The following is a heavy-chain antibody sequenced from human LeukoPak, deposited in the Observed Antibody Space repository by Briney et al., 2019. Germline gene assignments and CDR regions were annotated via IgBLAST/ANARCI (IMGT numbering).Heavy chain of an antibody. D-gene: IGHD2-21*02. V-gene: IGHV1-69*13. CDR1: GGTFSSYA. CDR3: ARAGAYCGGDCYLDY. J-gene: IGHJ4*02. CDR2: IIPIFGTA. Sequence: SVKVSCKASGGTFSSYAISWARQAPGQGLEWMGGIIPIFGTANYAQKFQGRVTITADESTSTAYMELSSLRSEDTAVYYCARAGAYCGGDCYLDYWGQGTLVTVSS.